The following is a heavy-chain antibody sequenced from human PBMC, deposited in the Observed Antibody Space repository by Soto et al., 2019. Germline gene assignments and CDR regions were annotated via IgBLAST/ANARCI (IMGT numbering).Heavy chain of an antibody. Sequence: EVQLVESGGGLVQPGRSLRLSCAASGFTFDDYAMHWVRQAPGKGLEWVSGISWNSGSIGYADSVKGRFTISRDNAKNSLYLQMNSLRAEDTALYYCAKDHSSGWTVFDYWGQGTLVTVSS. J-gene: IGHJ4*02. CDR2: ISWNSGSI. CDR1: GFTFDDYA. D-gene: IGHD6-19*01. CDR3: AKDHSSGWTVFDY. V-gene: IGHV3-9*01.